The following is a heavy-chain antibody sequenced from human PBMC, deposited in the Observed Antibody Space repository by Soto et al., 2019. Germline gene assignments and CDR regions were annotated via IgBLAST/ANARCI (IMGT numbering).Heavy chain of an antibody. V-gene: IGHV4-34*01. CDR1: GGSFSGYY. CDR3: ASGYYYYYMDV. Sequence: SETLSLTCAVYGGSFSGYYWSWIRQPPGKGLEWIGEINHSGSTNYNPSLKSRVTISVDTSKNQFSLKLSSVTAADTAVYYCASGYYYYYMDVWGKGTTVTVSS. CDR2: INHSGST. J-gene: IGHJ6*03.